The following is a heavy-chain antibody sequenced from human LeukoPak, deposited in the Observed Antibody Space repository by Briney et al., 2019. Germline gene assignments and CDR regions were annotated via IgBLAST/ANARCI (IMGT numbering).Heavy chain of an antibody. Sequence: ASVKVSCKASGYTFTSYGISWVRQAPGQGLEWMGWMNPNSGNTGYAQKFQGRVTMTRNTSISTAYMELSSLRSEDTAVYYCARDRGALDYWGQGTLVTVSS. CDR1: GYTFTSYG. D-gene: IGHD3-10*01. J-gene: IGHJ4*02. V-gene: IGHV1-8*02. CDR3: ARDRGALDY. CDR2: MNPNSGNT.